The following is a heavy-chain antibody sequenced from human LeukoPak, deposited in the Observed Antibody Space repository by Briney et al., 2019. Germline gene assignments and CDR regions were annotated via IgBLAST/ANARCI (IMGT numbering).Heavy chain of an antibody. J-gene: IGHJ4*02. V-gene: IGHV5-10-1*01. CDR3: VRHGLGSSWFGFDY. Sequence: PGESLKISCTGSGYRFTNYWISWVRQMPGKGLEWMGRIDPSDSYTDYSPSFQGHVTFSVDKSITTAYLQWSSLKASDTAMYYCVRHGLGSSWFGFDYWGQGTLVTVSS. CDR2: IDPSDSYT. D-gene: IGHD6-13*01. CDR1: GYRFTNYW.